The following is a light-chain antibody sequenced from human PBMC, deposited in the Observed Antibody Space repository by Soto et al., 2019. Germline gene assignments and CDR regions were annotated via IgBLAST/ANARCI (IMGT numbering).Light chain of an antibody. CDR3: QQQGRSWIT. V-gene: IGKV3-20*01. Sequence: EIVMTQSPATLSVPPGERATLPFRAIQSVNSNSLAWYQQKPGQAPRVFIYGASTRATGIPDRFSGSGSGTDFTLTISRLEPEDFAVYYCQQQGRSWITFGQGTRLEIK. CDR1: QSVNSNS. CDR2: GAS. J-gene: IGKJ5*01.